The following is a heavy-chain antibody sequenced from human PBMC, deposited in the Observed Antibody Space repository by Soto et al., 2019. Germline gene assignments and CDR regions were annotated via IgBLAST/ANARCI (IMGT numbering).Heavy chain of an antibody. CDR3: DRERPDGSRLDP. J-gene: IGHJ5*02. CDR2: IYYSGST. D-gene: IGHD6-13*01. V-gene: IGHV4-30-4*01. Sequence: QVQLQEWGPGLVKPSQTLSLTCTVSGGSISSGDYYWSWIREPPGKGLEWIGYIYYSGSTYYNPSLKSRVTVAVDTSKNQFSLKLSSVTAADTAVYYCDRERPDGSRLDPWGQGTLVTVSS. CDR1: GGSISSGDYY.